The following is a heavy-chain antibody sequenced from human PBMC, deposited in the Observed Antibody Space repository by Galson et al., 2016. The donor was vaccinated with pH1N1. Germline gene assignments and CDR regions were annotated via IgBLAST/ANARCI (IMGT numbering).Heavy chain of an antibody. Sequence: SLRLSCAASGLIFKNFAMHWVHQAPGKGLEWVAFIWMDGTGQKYADSVKGRFIISRDNSKNTLYLQMNSLGDEDTAIYYCTTDADDPMDVWGIGTTVTVSP. V-gene: IGHV3-33*01. CDR2: IWMDGTGQ. D-gene: IGHD3-16*01. CDR3: TTDADDPMDV. J-gene: IGHJ6*04. CDR1: GLIFKNFA.